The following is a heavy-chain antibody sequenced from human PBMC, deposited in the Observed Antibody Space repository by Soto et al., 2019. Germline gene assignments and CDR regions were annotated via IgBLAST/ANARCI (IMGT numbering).Heavy chain of an antibody. CDR1: GGSINSNYF. Sequence: PSETLSLTCTVSGGSINSNYFWGWIRQPPGKGLEWIGSIYYTGSTYYNPSLKSRVTISVDTSKNQFSLKLTSVTAADAAVYYCARHASGVAVSYCFDYWGQGTLLTVSS. V-gene: IGHV4-39*01. J-gene: IGHJ4*02. D-gene: IGHD6-19*01. CDR3: ARHASGVAVSYCFDY. CDR2: IYYTGST.